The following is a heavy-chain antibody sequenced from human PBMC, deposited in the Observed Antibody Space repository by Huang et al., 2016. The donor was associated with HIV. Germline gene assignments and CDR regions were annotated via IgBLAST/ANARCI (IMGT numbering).Heavy chain of an antibody. CDR2: ISAFKGDT. Sequence: QAQLMQSGPEVKKPGASVKVSCKTSGYSFTDYGITWVRQAHGQGPEWVGWISAFKGDTEIAQRLQGRVTLTTDTSTSMAYMELRSLRFDDTAVYFCARDPKYHRIGYYRQRRGIDVWGQGTMVSVSS. CDR1: GYSFTDYG. D-gene: IGHD3-22*01. J-gene: IGHJ3*01. V-gene: IGHV1-18*01. CDR3: ARDPKYHRIGYYRQRRGIDV.